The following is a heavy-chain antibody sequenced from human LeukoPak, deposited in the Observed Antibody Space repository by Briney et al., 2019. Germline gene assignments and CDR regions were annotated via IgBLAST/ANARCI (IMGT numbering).Heavy chain of an antibody. Sequence: GRSLRLSCAASGFTFSSYAMHWVRQAPGKGLEWVAVISYDGSNKYYADSVKGRFTISRDNSKNTLYLQMNSLRAEDTAVYYCARGPTPVYYYYGMDVWGQGTTVTVSS. CDR3: ARGPTPVYYYYGMDV. J-gene: IGHJ6*02. CDR1: GFTFSSYA. CDR2: ISYDGSNK. V-gene: IGHV3-30*04.